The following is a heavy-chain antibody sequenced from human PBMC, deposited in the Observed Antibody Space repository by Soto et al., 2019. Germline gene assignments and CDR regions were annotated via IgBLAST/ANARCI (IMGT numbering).Heavy chain of an antibody. J-gene: IGHJ6*02. Sequence: ASVKVSCKASGYTFTSYAMHWVRQAPGQRLEWMGWINAGNGNTKYSQKFQGRVTITRDTSASTAYMELRSLRSDDTAVYYCARELGGEYYDFWSGPEGYYGMDVWGQGTTVTVSS. V-gene: IGHV1-3*01. D-gene: IGHD3-3*01. CDR3: ARELGGEYYDFWSGPEGYYGMDV. CDR2: INAGNGNT. CDR1: GYTFTSYA.